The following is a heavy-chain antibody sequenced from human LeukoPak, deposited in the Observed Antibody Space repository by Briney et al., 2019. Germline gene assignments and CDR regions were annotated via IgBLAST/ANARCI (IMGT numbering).Heavy chain of an antibody. V-gene: IGHV4-59*11. J-gene: IGHJ4*02. CDR2: IYYSGST. CDR3: ARAGGSIAADY. D-gene: IGHD6-6*01. CDR1: GGSISSHY. Sequence: SETLSLTCTVSGGSISSHYWSWSRQPPGKGLEWIGYIYYSGSTNYNPSLKSRVTISVDRSKNQFSLKLSSVTAADTAVYYCARAGGSIAADYWGQGTLVTVSS.